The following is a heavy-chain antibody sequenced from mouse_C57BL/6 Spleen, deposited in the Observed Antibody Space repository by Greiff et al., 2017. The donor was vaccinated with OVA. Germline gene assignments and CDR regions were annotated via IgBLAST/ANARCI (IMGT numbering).Heavy chain of an antibody. CDR2: INPNNGGT. D-gene: IGHD4-1*01. J-gene: IGHJ4*01. CDR1: GYTFTDYN. V-gene: IGHV1-18*01. CDR3: ARGLTGTGAMDY. Sequence: VQLKESGPELVKPGASVKIPCKASGYTFTDYNMDWVKQSHGKSLEWIGDINPNNGGTIYNQKFKGKATLTVDKSSSTAYMELRSLTSEDTAVYYCARGLTGTGAMDYWGQGTSVTVSS.